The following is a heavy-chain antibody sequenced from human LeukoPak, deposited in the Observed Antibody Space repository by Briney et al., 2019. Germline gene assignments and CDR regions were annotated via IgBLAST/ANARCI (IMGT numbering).Heavy chain of an antibody. V-gene: IGHV3-30*18. Sequence: PGRSLRLSCAASGFTFSSYGMHWVRQAPGKGLEWVAVISYDGSNKYYADSVKGRFTISRDNSKNTLYLQMNSLRAEDTAVYYCAKGILLSGYYPLWFDYWGQGTLVTVSS. CDR3: AKGILLSGYYPLWFDY. CDR2: ISYDGSNK. J-gene: IGHJ4*02. CDR1: GFTFSSYG. D-gene: IGHD3-22*01.